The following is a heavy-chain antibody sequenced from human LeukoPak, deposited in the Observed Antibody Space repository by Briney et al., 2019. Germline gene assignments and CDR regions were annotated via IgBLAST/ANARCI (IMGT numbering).Heavy chain of an antibody. CDR1: GFTFSSYA. Sequence: GGSLRLSCAASGFTFSSYAMHWVRQAPGKGLEWVAVISYDGSNKYYADSVKGRFTISRDNSKNTLYLQMNSLRAEDTAVYYCARDNWNYGPNWFDPWGQGTLVTVSS. CDR3: ARDNWNYGPNWFDP. D-gene: IGHD1-7*01. CDR2: ISYDGSNK. J-gene: IGHJ5*02. V-gene: IGHV3-30-3*01.